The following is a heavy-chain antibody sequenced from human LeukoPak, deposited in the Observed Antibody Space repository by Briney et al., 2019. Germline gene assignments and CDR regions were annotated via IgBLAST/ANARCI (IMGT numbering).Heavy chain of an antibody. CDR2: ISISGSTI. J-gene: IGHJ4*02. CDR3: AKVTMVRPHFDY. Sequence: GGSLRLSCAASGFTFGTYEMNWVRQAPGKGLEWVSYISISGSTIYYADSVKGRFTISRDNAKNSLYLQMNSLRAEDTAVYYCAKVTMVRPHFDYWGQGTLVTVSS. CDR1: GFTFGTYE. D-gene: IGHD3-10*01. V-gene: IGHV3-48*03.